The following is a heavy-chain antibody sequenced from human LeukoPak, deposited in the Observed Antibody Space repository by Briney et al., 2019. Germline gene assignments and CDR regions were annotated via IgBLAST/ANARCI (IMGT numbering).Heavy chain of an antibody. D-gene: IGHD3-10*01. V-gene: IGHV4-39*01. CDR3: ASRYQLFENLWFGELSSYYYGMDV. Sequence: SETLSLTCTVSGGSISSSSYYWGWIRQPPGKGLEWIGSIYYSGSTYYNPSLKSRVTISVDTSKNQFSLKLSSVTAADTAVYYCASRYQLFENLWFGELSSYYYGMDVWGQGTTVTVSS. J-gene: IGHJ6*02. CDR2: IYYSGST. CDR1: GGSISSSSYY.